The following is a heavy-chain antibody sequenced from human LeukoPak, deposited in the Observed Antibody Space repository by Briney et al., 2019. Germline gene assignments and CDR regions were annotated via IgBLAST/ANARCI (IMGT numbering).Heavy chain of an antibody. CDR1: GFTFSSFG. D-gene: IGHD3-10*01. J-gene: IGHJ3*01. Sequence: GRSVRLSCTASGFTFSSFGMHWVRQAPGKGLEWVTAISSVGHTNKSADSVKGRFTISRDNSKNTLYLQMHSLREDDTAVYYCAKEVGWFNAFDVWGQGTMVTFSS. V-gene: IGHV3-30*18. CDR2: ISSVGHTN. CDR3: AKEVGWFNAFDV.